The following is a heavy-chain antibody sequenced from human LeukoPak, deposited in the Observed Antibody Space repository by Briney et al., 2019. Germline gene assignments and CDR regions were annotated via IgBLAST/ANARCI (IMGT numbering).Heavy chain of an antibody. V-gene: IGHV3-69-1*01. CDR3: ARQLGYCAAGTCYFDS. D-gene: IGHD2-8*02. J-gene: IGHJ4*01. Sequence: GGSLRLSCAASGFAISAYAMAWVRQAPGKGLEWISSLSSGRSPSYSDSLEGRLTMSSDNARNTLYLQMDNLRGEDTAMYYCARQLGYCAAGTCYFDSWGHGTQVTVSS. CDR1: GFAISAYA. CDR2: LSSGRSP.